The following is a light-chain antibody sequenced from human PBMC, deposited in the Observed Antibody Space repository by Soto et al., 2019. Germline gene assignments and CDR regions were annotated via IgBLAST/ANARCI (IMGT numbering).Light chain of an antibody. V-gene: IGKV3-20*01. CDR3: QQYAISPWT. CDR1: QSVSSSY. J-gene: IGKJ1*01. CDR2: GVS. Sequence: EIVLTQSPGTLSLSPGERATLSCRASQSVSSSYLAWYQQKPGQAPRLLIHGVSSRATGIPDRFSGSESGTDFTLTISRLDPEDCAVYYCQQYAISPWTFGLGTKVEI.